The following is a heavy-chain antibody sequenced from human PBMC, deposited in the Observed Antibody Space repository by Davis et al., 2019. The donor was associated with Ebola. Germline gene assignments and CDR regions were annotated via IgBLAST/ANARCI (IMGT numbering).Heavy chain of an antibody. CDR1: GFTFSDYY. D-gene: IGHD6-13*01. J-gene: IGHJ6*02. V-gene: IGHV3-11*04. CDR2: ISSSGSTI. Sequence: GESLKISCAASGFTFSDYYMSWIRQAPGKGLEWVSYISSSGSTIYYADSVKGRFTISRDNAKSSLYLQMNSLRAEDTAVYYCARRFRAAGIYYYYGMDVWGQGTTVTVSS. CDR3: ARRFRAAGIYYYYGMDV.